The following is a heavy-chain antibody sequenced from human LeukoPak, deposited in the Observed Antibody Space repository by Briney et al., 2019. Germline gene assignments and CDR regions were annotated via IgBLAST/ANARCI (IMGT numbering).Heavy chain of an antibody. CDR3: ARVRDTSGFDY. D-gene: IGHD3-22*01. Sequence: GGSLRLSCAASGFTFSTYWMHWLRQAPGKGLLWVSRISSDGSSTNYADSVKGRFTSSRDNAKNTLYLQMNSLRAEDTAVYYCARVRDTSGFDYWGRGTLVTVSS. CDR2: ISSDGSST. V-gene: IGHV3-74*01. J-gene: IGHJ4*02. CDR1: GFTFSTYW.